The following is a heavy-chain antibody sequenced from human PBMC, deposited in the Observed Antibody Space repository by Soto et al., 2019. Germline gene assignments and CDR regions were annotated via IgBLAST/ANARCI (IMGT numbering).Heavy chain of an antibody. CDR1: GGTFSSYA. J-gene: IGHJ6*02. Sequence: QVQLVQSGAEVKKPGSSVKVSCKASGGTFSSYAISWVRQAPGQGLEWMGGIIPIFGTANYAQKFQGRVTITADESTSTAYMELSSLRSEDTAVYYCARGSPISITVIPLYYYYGTDVWGQGTTVTVSS. CDR3: ARGSPISITVIPLYYYYGTDV. D-gene: IGHD4-17*01. V-gene: IGHV1-69*01. CDR2: IIPIFGTA.